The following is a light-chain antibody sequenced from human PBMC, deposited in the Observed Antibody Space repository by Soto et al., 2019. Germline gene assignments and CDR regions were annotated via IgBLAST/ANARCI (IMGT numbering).Light chain of an antibody. V-gene: IGKV1-5*03. CDR3: QQYNSYPLT. J-gene: IGKJ4*01. Sequence: DIQMTQSPSTLSASVGDRVTITCRASKSISSWLAWYQQKTGKDPKLLIYKASSLESGVPSRFSGSGSGTEFTLTISSLQPDDFATYYCQQYNSYPLTFCGGTKVEIK. CDR1: KSISSW. CDR2: KAS.